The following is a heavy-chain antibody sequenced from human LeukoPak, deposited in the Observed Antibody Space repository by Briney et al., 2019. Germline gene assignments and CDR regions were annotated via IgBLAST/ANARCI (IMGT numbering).Heavy chain of an antibody. J-gene: IGHJ6*03. CDR1: GFTFMTYS. CDR3: ARVRGSSYIYSMDV. Sequence: GGSLGLSCSASGFTFMTYSMNWVRQAPGKGLEWVSSISGRGTYIYYADSVKGRFTISSDNAKNSLYLQMNSLRADDTAVYYCARVRGSSYIYSMDVWGKGTTVTVSS. V-gene: IGHV3-21*01. D-gene: IGHD6-13*01. CDR2: ISGRGTYI.